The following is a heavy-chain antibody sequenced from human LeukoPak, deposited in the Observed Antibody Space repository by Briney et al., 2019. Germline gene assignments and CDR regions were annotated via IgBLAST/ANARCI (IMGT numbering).Heavy chain of an antibody. CDR3: ARDRRWGWSDFDY. CDR1: GGSISSSSSY. V-gene: IGHV4-39*06. CDR2: IYYSGST. Sequence: SETLSLTCTVSGGSISSSSSYWGWIRQPPGKGLEWIGSIYYSGSTYYNPSLQNRVTISVDTSKNQFTLKLSSVTAADTAFYYCARDRRWGWSDFDYWGQGTLVTVSS. D-gene: IGHD3-16*01. J-gene: IGHJ4*02.